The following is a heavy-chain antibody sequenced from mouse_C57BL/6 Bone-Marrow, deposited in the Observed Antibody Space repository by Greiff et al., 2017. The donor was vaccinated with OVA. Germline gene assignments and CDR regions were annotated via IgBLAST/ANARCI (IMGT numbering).Heavy chain of an antibody. CDR1: GFSLTSYG. J-gene: IGHJ3*01. V-gene: IGHV2-6-1*01. Sequence: QVQLKESGPGLVAPSQSLPITCTVSGFSLTSYGVHWVRQPPGKGLEWLVVIWSDGSTTYNSALKSRLSISKDNSKSQVFLKMNSLQTDDTAMYYCARHQHYGSSYEFAYWGQGTLVTVSA. CDR2: IWSDGST. D-gene: IGHD1-1*01. CDR3: ARHQHYGSSYEFAY.